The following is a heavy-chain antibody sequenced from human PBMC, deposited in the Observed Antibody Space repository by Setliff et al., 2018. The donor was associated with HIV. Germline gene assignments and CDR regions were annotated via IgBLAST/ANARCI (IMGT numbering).Heavy chain of an antibody. CDR1: SNTFINDV. J-gene: IGHJ4*02. Sequence: ASVKVSCKASSNTFINDVFNWVRQAPGQGLEWMGWISVYNGKGNYAQKFQDRISMTTDTSTSTVYMELRSLVSDGTAVYYCARRATTGDYHHFFDFWGQGTLVTV. CDR2: ISVYNGKG. CDR3: ARRATTGDYHHFFDF. V-gene: IGHV1-18*04. D-gene: IGHD4-17*01.